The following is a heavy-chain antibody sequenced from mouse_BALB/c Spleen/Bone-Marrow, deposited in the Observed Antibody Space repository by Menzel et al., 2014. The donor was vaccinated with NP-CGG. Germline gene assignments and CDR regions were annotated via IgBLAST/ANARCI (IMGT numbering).Heavy chain of an antibody. Sequence: EVQLQQSGGGLVQPGGSLKLSCAASGFDFSRYWMSWVRQAPGKGLEWIGEINPDSSTINYTPSLKDKFIISRDNAKNTLYLQMSKVRSVDTALYYCARLNYYGNLFVWGAGTTVTVSS. CDR2: INPDSSTI. CDR1: GFDFSRYW. D-gene: IGHD1-1*01. J-gene: IGHJ1*01. V-gene: IGHV4-1*02. CDR3: ARLNYYGNLFV.